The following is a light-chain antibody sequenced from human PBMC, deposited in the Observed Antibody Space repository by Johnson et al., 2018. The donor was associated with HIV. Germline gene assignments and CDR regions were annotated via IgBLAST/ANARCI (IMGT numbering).Light chain of an antibody. V-gene: IGLV1-51*01. CDR2: DND. CDR3: GAWDSSLSAYV. J-gene: IGLJ1*01. Sequence: HSVLTQPPSVSAAPGQKVTISCFGSDSNIGNNYVSWYQQLPGTAPKLLIYDNDKRPSGIPDRFSGSRSGTSATLDITGLQTWEEADYYCGAWDSSLSAYVFETETKVTVL. CDR1: DSNIGNNY.